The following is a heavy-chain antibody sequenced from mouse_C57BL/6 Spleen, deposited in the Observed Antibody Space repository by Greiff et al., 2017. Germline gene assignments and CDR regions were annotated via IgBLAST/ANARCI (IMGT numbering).Heavy chain of an antibody. J-gene: IGHJ3*01. CDR3: TRYDYVGPWFAY. D-gene: IGHD2-4*01. CDR2: IDPETGGT. Sequence: QVQLQQSGAELVRPGASVTLSCTASGYTFTDYEMHWVKQTPVHGLEWIGAIDPETGGTAYNQKFKGKAILTADKSSSTAYMELRSLTSDDSAVYYCTRYDYVGPWFAYWGQGTLVTVSA. V-gene: IGHV1-15*01. CDR1: GYTFTDYE.